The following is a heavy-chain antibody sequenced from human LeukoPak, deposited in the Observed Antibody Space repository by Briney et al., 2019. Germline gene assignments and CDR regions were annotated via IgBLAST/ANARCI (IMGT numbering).Heavy chain of an antibody. CDR2: IRSKAYGCTT. CDR3: TRRSWSSGWYYFDY. D-gene: IGHD6-19*01. CDR1: GFTFGDYA. J-gene: IGHJ4*02. Sequence: GGSLRLSCTASGFTFGDYAMSWVRQAPGKGLEWVGFIRSKAYGCTTEYAAAVKGRFTISRDDSKSIAYLQMNSLKTEDTAVYYCTRRSWSSGWYYFDYWGQGTLVTVSS. V-gene: IGHV3-49*04.